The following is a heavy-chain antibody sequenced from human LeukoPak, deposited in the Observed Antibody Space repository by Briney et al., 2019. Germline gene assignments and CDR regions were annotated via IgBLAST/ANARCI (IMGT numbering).Heavy chain of an antibody. Sequence: GGSRRLSCAASGFTFSSYAMSWVRQAPGKGLEWVSAISGSGGSTYYADSVKGRFTISRDNSKNTLYLQMNSLRAEDTAVYYCAKDHGSSWRYFDYWGQGTLVTVSS. V-gene: IGHV3-23*01. CDR2: ISGSGGST. CDR1: GFTFSSYA. D-gene: IGHD6-13*01. J-gene: IGHJ4*02. CDR3: AKDHGSSWRYFDY.